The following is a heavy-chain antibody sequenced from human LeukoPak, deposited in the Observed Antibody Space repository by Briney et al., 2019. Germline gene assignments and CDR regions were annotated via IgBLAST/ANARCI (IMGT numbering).Heavy chain of an antibody. D-gene: IGHD2-15*01. CDR2: INHSGST. V-gene: IGHV4-34*01. CDR3: ARSLYRYCSGGSCYPTYFDY. Sequence: PSETLSLTCAVYGGSFSGYYWSWIRQPPGKGLEWIGEINHSGSTNYNPSLESRVTISVDTSKNQFSLKLSSVTAADTAVYYCARSLYRYCSGGSCYPTYFDYWGQGTLVTVSS. J-gene: IGHJ4*02. CDR1: GGSFSGYY.